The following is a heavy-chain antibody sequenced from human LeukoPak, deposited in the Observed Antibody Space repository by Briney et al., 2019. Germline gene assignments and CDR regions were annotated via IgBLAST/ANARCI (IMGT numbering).Heavy chain of an antibody. J-gene: IGHJ4*02. Sequence: GGSLRLSCAASGFTVSSNYMSWVRQAPGKGLEWVSVSYSGGSTYYADSVKGRFTISRDNSKNTLYLQMNSLRAEDTAVYYCARAGSEGSSWYKNYYYYYYFDYWGQGTLVTVSS. D-gene: IGHD6-13*01. CDR1: GFTVSSNY. CDR2: SYSGGST. CDR3: ARAGSEGSSWYKNYYYYYYFDY. V-gene: IGHV3-53*01.